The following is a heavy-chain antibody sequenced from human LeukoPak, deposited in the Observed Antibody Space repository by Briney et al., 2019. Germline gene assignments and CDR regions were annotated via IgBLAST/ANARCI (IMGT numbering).Heavy chain of an antibody. J-gene: IGHJ4*02. CDR2: INSDGSST. V-gene: IGHV3-74*01. D-gene: IGHD5-18*01. CDR3: ATDKGYSSDY. CDR1: GFAFSTYW. Sequence: PGGSLRLSCAASGFAFSTYWMHWVRQAPGKGLVWVSRINSDGSSTSYADSVKGRFTISRDNAKNTLYLQMNSLRAEDTAAYYCATDKGYSSDYWGQGTLVTVSS.